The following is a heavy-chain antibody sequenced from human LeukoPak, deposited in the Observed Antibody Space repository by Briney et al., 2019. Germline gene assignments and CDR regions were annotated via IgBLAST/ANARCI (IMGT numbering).Heavy chain of an antibody. Sequence: GASVKVSCKASGYTFTGYYMHWVRQAPGQGLEWMGWINPNSGGTNYAQKFQGRVTMTRDASISTAYMELSGLTSDDTAVYYCARDPANDYMDVWGKGTAVTVSS. CDR1: GYTFTGYY. V-gene: IGHV1-2*02. D-gene: IGHD2-2*01. CDR2: INPNSGGT. J-gene: IGHJ6*03. CDR3: ARDPANDYMDV.